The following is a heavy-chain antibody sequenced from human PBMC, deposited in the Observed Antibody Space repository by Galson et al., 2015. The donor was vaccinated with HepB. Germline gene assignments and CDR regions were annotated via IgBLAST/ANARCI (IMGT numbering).Heavy chain of an antibody. Sequence: SLSLSCAASEFTFSTYWMSWVRQAPGTGLEWVANIRPDAGEIYYMDSVKGRFTISRDNATNSLYLQMDNLRAGDTAVYYCARDKVVGPTKFDYLCQGTLVTVSS. CDR3: ARDKVVGPTKFDY. J-gene: IGHJ4*02. D-gene: IGHD1-26*01. V-gene: IGHV3-7*01. CDR1: EFTFSTYW. CDR2: IRPDAGEI.